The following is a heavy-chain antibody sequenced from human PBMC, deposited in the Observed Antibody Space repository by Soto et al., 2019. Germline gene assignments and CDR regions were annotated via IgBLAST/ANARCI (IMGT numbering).Heavy chain of an antibody. V-gene: IGHV3-72*01. CDR3: ARGADWVFDY. CDR2: TRNKANSYTT. J-gene: IGHJ4*02. CDR1: GFTFSDHY. Sequence: EVQLVESGGGLVQPGGSLRLSCAASGFTFSDHYMDWVRQAPGKGLEWVGRTRNKANSYTTEYAASVKGRFTISRDDSKNSLYLQMNSLKTEDTAVYYCARGADWVFDYWGQGTLVTVSS. D-gene: IGHD2-21*01.